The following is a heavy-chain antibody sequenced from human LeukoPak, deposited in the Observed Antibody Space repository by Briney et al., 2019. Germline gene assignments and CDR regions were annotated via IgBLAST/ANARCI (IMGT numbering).Heavy chain of an antibody. CDR2: MKDSGKT. Sequence: NTSETLSLTCAVYGGAFSGYYWSWIRQSPGKGLEWIGEMKDSGKTNYSPSLKSRVSISVDTSKKEFSLKMTSVTAADTAVYYCARGSDADWDLRDYFDYWGQGTLVTVSS. CDR1: GGAFSGYY. CDR3: ARGSDADWDLRDYFDY. D-gene: IGHD1-26*01. V-gene: IGHV4-34*01. J-gene: IGHJ4*02.